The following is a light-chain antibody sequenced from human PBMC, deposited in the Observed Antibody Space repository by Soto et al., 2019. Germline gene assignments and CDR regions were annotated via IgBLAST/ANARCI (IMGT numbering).Light chain of an antibody. J-gene: IGKJ1*01. CDR2: DAS. Sequence: DIQMTQSPSTLFSSVGDTVTVTCRASQSISSWLAWYQQKPGKAPKLLIYDASSLESGVPSRVRGSGSGTEFTLTISSLKPDDFETYYCQQYNSYPWAFGQGTKVDIK. V-gene: IGKV1-5*01. CDR3: QQYNSYPWA. CDR1: QSISSW.